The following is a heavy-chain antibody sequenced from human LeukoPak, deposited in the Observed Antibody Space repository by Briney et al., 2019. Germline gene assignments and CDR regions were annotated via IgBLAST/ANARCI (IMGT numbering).Heavy chain of an antibody. V-gene: IGHV3-33*01. CDR3: ARDPDLLTAPYCSGGSCYYYYGMDV. J-gene: IGHJ6*02. CDR1: GFTFSNYG. D-gene: IGHD2-15*01. CDR2: IWYDGTNK. Sequence: GGSLRLSCAASGFTFSNYGMHWVRQAPGKGLEWVAVIWYDGTNKYYADSVKGRFTISRDNSKNTLYLQMNSLRAEDTAVYYCARDPDLLTAPYCSGGSCYYYYGMDVWGQGTTVTVSS.